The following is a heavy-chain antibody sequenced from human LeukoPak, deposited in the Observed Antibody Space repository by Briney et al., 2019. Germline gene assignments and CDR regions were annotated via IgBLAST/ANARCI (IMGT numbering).Heavy chain of an antibody. CDR1: GGSIGSYF. CDR3: ARAVQYYDFWSGYILDY. V-gene: IGHV4-30-2*01. CDR2: IYHSGST. D-gene: IGHD3-3*01. J-gene: IGHJ4*02. Sequence: SETLSLTCTVSGGSIGSYFWNWIRQPPGKGLEWIGYIYHSGSTYYNPSLKSRVTISVDRSKNQFSLKLSSVTAADTAVYYCARAVQYYDFWSGYILDYWGQGTLVTVSS.